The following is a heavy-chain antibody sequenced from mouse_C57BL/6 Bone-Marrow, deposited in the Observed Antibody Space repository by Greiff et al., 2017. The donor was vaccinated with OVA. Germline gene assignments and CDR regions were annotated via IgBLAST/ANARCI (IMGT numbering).Heavy chain of an antibody. CDR1: GYTFTDYY. Sequence: VQLQQSGAELVRPGASVKLSCKASGYTFTDYYINWVKQRPGQGLEWIGRIYPGSGNTYYNEKFKGKATLTADKSSSTAYMQLSSLTSEDSAVYVCANSTYGTGFDYWGQGTTLTVSS. CDR2: IYPGSGNT. D-gene: IGHD1-2*01. CDR3: ANSTYGTGFDY. V-gene: IGHV1-76*01. J-gene: IGHJ2*01.